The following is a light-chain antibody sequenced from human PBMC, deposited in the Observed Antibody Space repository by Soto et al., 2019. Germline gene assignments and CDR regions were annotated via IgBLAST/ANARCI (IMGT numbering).Light chain of an antibody. J-gene: IGLJ3*02. V-gene: IGLV2-11*01. CDR3: SSSGDTYTVV. CDR1: SSDVGGYDF. CDR2: DVS. Sequence: QSALTQPRSVSGSPGQSVTISCTGTSSDVGGYDFVSWYQHHPGKAPKVLIFDVSKRPSGVPDRFSGSKSGNTASLTIFGLQADDEADYYCSSSGDTYTVVFGGGTKLTVL.